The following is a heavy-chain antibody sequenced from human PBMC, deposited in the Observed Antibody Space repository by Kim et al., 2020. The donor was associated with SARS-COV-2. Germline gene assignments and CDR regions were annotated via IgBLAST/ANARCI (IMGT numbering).Heavy chain of an antibody. D-gene: IGHD3-10*01. Sequence: YNPSLKSRVTISVDTSKNQFSLKLSSVTAADTAVYYCARDIDGSGSYFDYWGQGTLVTVSS. J-gene: IGHJ4*02. CDR3: ARDIDGSGSYFDY. V-gene: IGHV4-31*02.